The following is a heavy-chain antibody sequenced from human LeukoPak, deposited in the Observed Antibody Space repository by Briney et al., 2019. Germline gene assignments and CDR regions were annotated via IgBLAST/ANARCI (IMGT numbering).Heavy chain of an antibody. Sequence: SETLSLTCAVYGGSFSGYYWSWIRQPPGKGLEWIGEINHSGSTNYNPSLKSRVTISVDTSKNQFSLKLSSVTAADTAVYYCARGARRPGSSWYDHNWFDPWGQGTLVTVSS. CDR2: INHSGST. CDR3: ARGARRPGSSWYDHNWFDP. D-gene: IGHD6-13*01. J-gene: IGHJ5*02. V-gene: IGHV4-34*01. CDR1: GGSFSGYY.